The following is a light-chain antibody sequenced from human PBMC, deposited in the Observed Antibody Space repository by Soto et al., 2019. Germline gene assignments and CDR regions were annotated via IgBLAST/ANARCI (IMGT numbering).Light chain of an antibody. J-gene: IGKJ1*01. V-gene: IGKV4-1*01. Sequence: DIVMTQSPDSLAVSLGERATINCKSSQSVLSSSNNKNYLVWYQQKPGRPPKLLIYWASTRESGVPDRLSGSGSGTDFTLTISSLQAEDVAVYYCQQYYSAPWTFGQGTTVEIK. CDR3: QQYYSAPWT. CDR1: QSVLSSSNNKNY. CDR2: WAS.